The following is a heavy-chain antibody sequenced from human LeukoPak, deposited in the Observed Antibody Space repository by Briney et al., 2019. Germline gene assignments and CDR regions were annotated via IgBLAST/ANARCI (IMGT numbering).Heavy chain of an antibody. Sequence: GGSLRLSCVASGFTFNTYGMSWVRQAPGKGLEWVSAISGSGSSTEYADSVKGRFTISRDNSKNTLYLQMNSLRPEDTAVYYCAKVRVGTAHFDYWGQGTLVTVSS. V-gene: IGHV3-23*01. J-gene: IGHJ4*02. CDR2: ISGSGSST. CDR3: AKVRVGTAHFDY. CDR1: GFTFNTYG. D-gene: IGHD2-15*01.